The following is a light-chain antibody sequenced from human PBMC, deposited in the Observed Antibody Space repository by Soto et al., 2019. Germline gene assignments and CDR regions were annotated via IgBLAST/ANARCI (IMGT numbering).Light chain of an antibody. CDR1: QSISTW. J-gene: IGKJ2*01. Sequence: DIQMTQSPSTLSASVGDRVTITCRASQSISTWLAWYQQKPGKAPNLLIYKASNLESEVPSRFSGSGSGTEFTLTISGLQRDVFATHYCQQYETSYTFGQGTKLEIK. V-gene: IGKV1-5*03. CDR3: QQYETSYT. CDR2: KAS.